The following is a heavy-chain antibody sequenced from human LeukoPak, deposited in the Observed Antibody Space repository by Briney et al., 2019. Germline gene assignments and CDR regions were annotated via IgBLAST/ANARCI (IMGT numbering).Heavy chain of an antibody. D-gene: IGHD6-13*01. Sequence: PSETLSLTCTVSGGSIDSFNYFWGWIRQPPGKGLEWIGTIYNTGSTNYNPSLKSRVTISVDKSRNQFSLKLSSVTAADTAVYYCARSSSSWEDDAFDIWGQGTMVTVSS. CDR3: ARSSSSWEDDAFDI. CDR2: IYNTGST. CDR1: GGSIDSFNYF. V-gene: IGHV4-39*07. J-gene: IGHJ3*02.